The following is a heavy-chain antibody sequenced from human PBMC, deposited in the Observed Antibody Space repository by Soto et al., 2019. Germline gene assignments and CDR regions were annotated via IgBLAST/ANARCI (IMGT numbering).Heavy chain of an antibody. CDR3: ARFDYGDYGYFDY. CDR2: IYYSGST. Sequence: PSETLSLTCTVSGGSISSGDYYWSWIRQPPGKGLEWIGYIYYSGSTYYNPSLKSRVTISVDTSKNQFSLKLSSVTAADTAAYYCARFDYGDYGYFDYWGQGTLVTVSS. CDR1: GGSISSGDYY. J-gene: IGHJ4*02. V-gene: IGHV4-30-4*01. D-gene: IGHD4-17*01.